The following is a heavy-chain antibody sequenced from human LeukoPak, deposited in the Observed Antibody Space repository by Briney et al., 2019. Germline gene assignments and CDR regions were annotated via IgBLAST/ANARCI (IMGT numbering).Heavy chain of an antibody. D-gene: IGHD1-26*01. V-gene: IGHV3-30*04. CDR2: ISYDGSNK. Sequence: GGSLRLSCAASGFTFSNYALHWVRQAPGKGLEWVAVISYDGSNKFYADSVRGRFTISRDNAKNSLYLQMNSLRAEDTALYYCAKDSSGSWANPYYFDYWGQGTLVTVSS. CDR3: AKDSSGSWANPYYFDY. J-gene: IGHJ4*02. CDR1: GFTFSNYA.